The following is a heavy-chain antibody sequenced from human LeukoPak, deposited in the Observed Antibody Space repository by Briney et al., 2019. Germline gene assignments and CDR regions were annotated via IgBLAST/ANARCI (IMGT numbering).Heavy chain of an antibody. D-gene: IGHD6-13*01. Sequence: GGSLRLSCAASGFTFTSYWMSWVRQAPGKGLEWVAVIWYDGSNKYYADSVKGRFTISRDNSKNTLYLQMNSLRAEDTAVYYCARRPRRIAAAAHHYFDYWGQGTLVTVSS. CDR1: GFTFTSYW. CDR2: IWYDGSNK. CDR3: ARRPRRIAAAAHHYFDY. V-gene: IGHV3-33*08. J-gene: IGHJ4*02.